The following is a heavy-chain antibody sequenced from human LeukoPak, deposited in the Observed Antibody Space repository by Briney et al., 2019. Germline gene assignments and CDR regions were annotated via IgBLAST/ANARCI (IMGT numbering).Heavy chain of an antibody. D-gene: IGHD2-15*01. Sequence: GGSLRLSCAASGFTFSSSAMSWVRQAPGKWLEWVSAISNNGGYTYYADSVQGRFTNSRDNSKSTLCLQMNSLRAEDTAVYYCAKQLGYCSDGSCYFPYWGQGTLVTVSS. J-gene: IGHJ4*02. CDR3: AKQLGYCSDGSCYFPY. V-gene: IGHV3-23*01. CDR1: GFTFSSSA. CDR2: ISNNGGYT.